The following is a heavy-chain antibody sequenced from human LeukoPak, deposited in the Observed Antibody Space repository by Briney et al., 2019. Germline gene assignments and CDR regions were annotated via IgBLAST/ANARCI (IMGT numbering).Heavy chain of an antibody. V-gene: IGHV3-30*02. Sequence: GGSLRLSCAASGFTFSSYGMHWVRQAPGKGLEWVAFIRYDGSNKYYADSVKGRFTISRDNSKNTLYLQMNSLRAEDTAVHYCAKDPHDYSNYLNWFDPWGQGTLVTVSS. CDR1: GFTFSSYG. CDR2: IRYDGSNK. CDR3: AKDPHDYSNYLNWFDP. D-gene: IGHD4-11*01. J-gene: IGHJ5*02.